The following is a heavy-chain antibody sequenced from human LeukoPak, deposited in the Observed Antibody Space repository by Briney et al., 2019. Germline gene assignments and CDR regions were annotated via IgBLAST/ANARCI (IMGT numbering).Heavy chain of an antibody. D-gene: IGHD6-13*01. CDR2: IRYDGSNN. Sequence: PGGSLRLSCVASGFTLSNYGMHWVRQAPGKGLEWVAFIRYDGSNNYYADSVKGRFTISRGNSKNTLYLQMNSLRTEDTAVYYCAKDGPVSSNFYYYYYYMDVWGKGTTVTVSS. V-gene: IGHV3-30*02. CDR3: AKDGPVSSNFYYYYYYMDV. J-gene: IGHJ6*03. CDR1: GFTLSNYG.